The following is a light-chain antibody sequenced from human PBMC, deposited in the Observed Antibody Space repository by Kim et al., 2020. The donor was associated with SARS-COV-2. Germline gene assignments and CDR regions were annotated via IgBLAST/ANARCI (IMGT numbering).Light chain of an antibody. V-gene: IGLV3-19*01. Sequence: SSELTQDPAVSVALGQTVRITCPGDSLRSYYATWYQQKPRQAPLLVIFGRNNRPSGIPDRFSGSTSGNTAFLTISGAQAEDEADFYCQSRDSGGNVVFGGGTQLTVL. CDR3: QSRDSGGNVV. J-gene: IGLJ2*01. CDR1: SLRSYY. CDR2: GRN.